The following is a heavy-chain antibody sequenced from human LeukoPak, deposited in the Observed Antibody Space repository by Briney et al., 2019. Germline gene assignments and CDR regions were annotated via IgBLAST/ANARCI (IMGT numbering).Heavy chain of an antibody. CDR3: AKVWRFLEWLTFDY. D-gene: IGHD3-3*01. CDR1: GFTFSSYA. J-gene: IGHJ4*02. CDR2: ISGSGGST. Sequence: GGSLRHSCAASGFTFSSYAMSWVRQAPGKGLEWVSAISGSGGSTYYADSVKGRFTISRDNSRNTLYLQMNSLRAEDTAVYYCAKVWRFLEWLTFDYWGQGTLVTVSS. V-gene: IGHV3-23*01.